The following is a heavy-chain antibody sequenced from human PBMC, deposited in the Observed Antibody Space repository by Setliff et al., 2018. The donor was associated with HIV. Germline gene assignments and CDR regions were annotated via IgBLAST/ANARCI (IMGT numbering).Heavy chain of an antibody. V-gene: IGHV4-39*01. J-gene: IGHJ3*01. CDR3: ARSLRYFDWSLRRPSHDAFDF. CDR2: FHHSGST. Sequence: SETLSLTCNVSGGSISGTSYFWAWIRQPPGKGLEWIGSFHHSGSTSHNPSLRSRVTISVDTSKNQFSLKLTSVTAADTAVYYCARSLRYFDWSLRRPSHDAFDFWGQGTMVTVSS. D-gene: IGHD3-9*01. CDR1: GGSISGTSYF.